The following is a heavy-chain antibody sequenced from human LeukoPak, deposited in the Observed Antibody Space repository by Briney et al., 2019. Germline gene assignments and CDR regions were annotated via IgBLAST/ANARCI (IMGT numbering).Heavy chain of an antibody. CDR1: GGSFSGYY. CDR3: ARGPARYYYDSSGKFDY. CDR2: INHSGST. J-gene: IGHJ4*02. V-gene: IGHV4-34*01. Sequence: SETLSLTCAVYGGSFSGYYWSWSRQPPGKGLEWIGEINHSGSTNYNPSLESRVTISVDTSKNQFSLKLSSVTAADTAVYYCARGPARYYYDSSGKFDYWGQGTLVTVSS. D-gene: IGHD3-22*01.